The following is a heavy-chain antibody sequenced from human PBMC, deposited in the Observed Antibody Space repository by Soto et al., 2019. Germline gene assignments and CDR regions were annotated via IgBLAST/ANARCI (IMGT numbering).Heavy chain of an antibody. CDR3: ARQTPIAARPFTFDY. J-gene: IGHJ4*02. CDR1: GGSFSGYY. V-gene: IGHV4-34*01. D-gene: IGHD6-6*01. CDR2: INHSGST. Sequence: SETLSLTCAVYGGSFSGYYWSWIRQPPGKGLEWIGEINHSGSTNYNPSLKSRVTISVDTSKNQFSLKLSSVTAADTAVYYCARQTPIAARPFTFDYWGQGTLVTVSS.